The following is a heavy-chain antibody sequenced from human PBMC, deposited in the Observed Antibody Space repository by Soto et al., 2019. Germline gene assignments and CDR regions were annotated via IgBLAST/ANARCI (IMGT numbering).Heavy chain of an antibody. D-gene: IGHD3-10*01. J-gene: IGHJ5*02. CDR1: GFTFSTYP. V-gene: IGHV3-23*01. CDR3: AKDPGVIITINWFDP. CDR2: ISGSGGVT. Sequence: GGSLRLSCAASGFTFSTYPMSWVRQAPGKGLEWVSGISGSGGVTYYADSVKGRFSISRDNAKNTLSLEMNSLRAEDTAVYYCAKDPGVIITINWFDPWGQGTLVTVS.